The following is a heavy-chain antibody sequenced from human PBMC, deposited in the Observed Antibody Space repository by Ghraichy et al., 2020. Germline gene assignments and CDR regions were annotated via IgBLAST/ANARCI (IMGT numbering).Heavy chain of an antibody. V-gene: IGHV4-34*01. CDR2: INHSGST. J-gene: IGHJ6*02. CDR3: ARRSSWYRLTAGDYYGMDV. D-gene: IGHD6-13*01. Sequence: SETLSLTCAVYGGSFSGYYWSWIRQPPGKGLEWIGEINHSGSTNYNPSLKSRVTISVDTSKNQFSLKLSSVTAADTAVYYCARRSSWYRLTAGDYYGMDVWGQGTTVTVSS. CDR1: GGSFSGYY.